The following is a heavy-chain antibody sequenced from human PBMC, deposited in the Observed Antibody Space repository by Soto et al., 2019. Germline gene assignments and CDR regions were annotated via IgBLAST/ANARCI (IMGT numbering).Heavy chain of an antibody. CDR3: ARGIKYGAYSRWFDP. J-gene: IGHJ5*02. CDR2: MNPNGGKT. CDR1: GYTFTSYE. Sequence: QVQLVQSGAEVKKPGASVKVSCKASGYTFTSYEINWVRQATGQGLEYLGWMNPNGGKTAYVQKFQGRVTMTWDTSITTAYMELSSVRSEDTAVYFCARGIKYGAYSRWFDPWGQGTLVTVSS. D-gene: IGHD4-17*01. V-gene: IGHV1-8*01.